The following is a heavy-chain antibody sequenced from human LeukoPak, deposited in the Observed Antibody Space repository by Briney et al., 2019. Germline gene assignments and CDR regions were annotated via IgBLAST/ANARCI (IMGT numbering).Heavy chain of an antibody. CDR3: ARGGLLWFEELPIGRPFDY. V-gene: IGHV1-46*01. Sequence: ASVKVSCKASGYSFTSHYMHWVRQAPGQGLEWMGLINPSGSSTLYAQKFQGRVTMTRDMPTTTDYMELSSLRSEDTAVYYCARGGLLWFEELPIGRPFDYWGQGTLVTFSS. CDR2: INPSGSST. D-gene: IGHD3-10*01. J-gene: IGHJ4*02. CDR1: GYSFTSHY.